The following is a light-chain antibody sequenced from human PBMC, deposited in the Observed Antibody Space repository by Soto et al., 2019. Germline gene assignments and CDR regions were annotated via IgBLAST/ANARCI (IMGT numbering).Light chain of an antibody. CDR2: EVS. CDR3: SSYTSSSTHVV. CDR1: SSDVGGYNY. V-gene: IGLV2-14*01. Sequence: QSALTQPASVSGSPGQSITISCTGTSSDVGGYNYVSWYQQHPGKAPKLMIYEVSNRPSGVSNRFSGSKSGNTASLTISGLQAEGEADYYCSSYTSSSTHVVFGAGTQLTVL. J-gene: IGLJ2*01.